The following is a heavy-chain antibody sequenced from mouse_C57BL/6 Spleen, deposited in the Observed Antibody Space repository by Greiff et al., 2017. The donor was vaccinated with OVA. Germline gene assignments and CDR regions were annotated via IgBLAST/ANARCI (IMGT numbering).Heavy chain of an antibody. D-gene: IGHD1-1*01. Sequence: EVQLVESGGGLVQPGGSLSLSCAASGFTFTDYYMSWVRQPPGKALEWLGFIRNKANGYTTEYSASVKGRFTISRDNSQSILYLQMNALRAENSATYYCARRTTLVPMDYWGQGTSDTVSS. V-gene: IGHV7-3*01. CDR1: GFTFTDYY. CDR3: ARRTTLVPMDY. CDR2: IRNKANGYTT. J-gene: IGHJ4*01.